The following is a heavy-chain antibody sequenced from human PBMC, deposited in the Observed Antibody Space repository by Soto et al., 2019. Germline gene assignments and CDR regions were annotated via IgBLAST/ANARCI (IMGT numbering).Heavy chain of an antibody. CDR2: ISAYNGNT. Sequence: QVQLVQSGAEVKKPGASVKVSCKASGYTFTSYGISWVRQAPGQGREWMGWISAYNGNTNYAQKLQGRVTMTTDTSTSTAYMELRSLRSDDTAVYYCASHAMGIAARLDFQHWGQGTLVTVSS. V-gene: IGHV1-18*01. CDR3: ASHAMGIAARLDFQH. D-gene: IGHD6-6*01. CDR1: GYTFTSYG. J-gene: IGHJ1*01.